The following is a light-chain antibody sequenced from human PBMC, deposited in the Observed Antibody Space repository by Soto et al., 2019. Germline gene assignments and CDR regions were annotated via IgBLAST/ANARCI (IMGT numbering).Light chain of an antibody. V-gene: IGKV1-5*01. J-gene: IGKJ1*01. CDR1: QSIGRW. CDR3: QQYYSYWT. Sequence: DIQMTQSPSTLSASVGDTVTVTCRASQSIGRWLAWYQQKPGKAPKLLIFDASTLENGVPARFSGSRSGPEFSLTISRLQPDDFATYYCQQYYSYWTFGQGNKVEIK. CDR2: DAS.